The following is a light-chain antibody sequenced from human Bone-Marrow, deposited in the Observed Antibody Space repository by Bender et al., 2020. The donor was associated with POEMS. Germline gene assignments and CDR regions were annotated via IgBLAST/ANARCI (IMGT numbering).Light chain of an antibody. V-gene: IGLV2-8*01. J-gene: IGLJ3*02. Sequence: QSALTQPPSASGSPGQSVTISCTGTSSDVGGYNYVSWYQEHPGKAPNLIIYEVRKRPSGVPDRFSGSRSGTSASLAISGLQSEDEADYYCAVWDDSLNGWVFGGGTKLTVL. CDR1: SSDVGGYNY. CDR3: AVWDDSLNGWV. CDR2: EVR.